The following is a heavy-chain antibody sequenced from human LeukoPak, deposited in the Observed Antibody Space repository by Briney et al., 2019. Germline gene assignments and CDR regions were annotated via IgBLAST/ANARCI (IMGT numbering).Heavy chain of an antibody. Sequence: PSETLSLTCTVSGGSISSYYWSWIRQPAGKGLEWIGRIYTSGSTNYNPSLKSRVTMSVDTSKNQFSLKLSSVTAADTAVYYCARDLPSSSLNYYYYYYMDVWGKGTTVTVSS. D-gene: IGHD6-13*01. J-gene: IGHJ6*03. V-gene: IGHV4-4*07. CDR1: GGSISSYY. CDR3: ARDLPSSSLNYYYYYYMDV. CDR2: IYTSGST.